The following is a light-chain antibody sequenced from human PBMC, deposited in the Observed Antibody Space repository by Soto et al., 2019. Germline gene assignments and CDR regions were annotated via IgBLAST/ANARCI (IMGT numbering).Light chain of an antibody. CDR1: QDISHY. CDR2: AAS. V-gene: IGKV1-27*01. J-gene: IGKJ1*01. CDR3: QKYNSVPRT. Sequence: QMTQSPSSLSASVGDRVTITCRASQDISHYLAWYQQKPGKVPKLLIYAASTLQSGVPSRFSGSGSGTDFTLTISSLQPEDVATYYCQKYNSVPRTFGQGTKVEIK.